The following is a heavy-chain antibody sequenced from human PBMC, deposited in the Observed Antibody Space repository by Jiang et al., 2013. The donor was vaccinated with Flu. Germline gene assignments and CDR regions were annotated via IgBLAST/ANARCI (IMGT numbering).Heavy chain of an antibody. D-gene: IGHD3-16*02. CDR2: FGTA. Sequence: FGTANYAQKFQGRVTITADESTSTAYMELSSLRSEDMAVYYCARGYDYVWGSYRSHYFDYWGQGTLVTVSS. CDR3: ARGYDYVWGSYRSHYFDY. V-gene: IGHV1-69*01. J-gene: IGHJ4*02.